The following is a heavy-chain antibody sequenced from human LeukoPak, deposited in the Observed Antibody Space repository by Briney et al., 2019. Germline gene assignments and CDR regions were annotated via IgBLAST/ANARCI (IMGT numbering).Heavy chain of an antibody. Sequence: PGGSLRLSCAASGFTFTNYAMNWVRQAPGKGLEWVSGISGSGGSTYYADSVKGRFTISRDNSKNTVYVQMNSLRVEDTAIYYCATRPGRGDYGPGFFDYWGQGTLVTVSS. D-gene: IGHD4-17*01. CDR1: GFTFTNYA. CDR3: ATRPGRGDYGPGFFDY. J-gene: IGHJ4*02. V-gene: IGHV3-23*01. CDR2: ISGSGGST.